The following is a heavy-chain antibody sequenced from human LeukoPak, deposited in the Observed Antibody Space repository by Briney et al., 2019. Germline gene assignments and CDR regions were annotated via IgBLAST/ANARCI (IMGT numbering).Heavy chain of an antibody. Sequence: ASVKVSCKASGYTFTSYYMHWVRQAPGQGLEWMGIINPSGGSTSYAQKFQGRVTMTRDTSTSTVYMELSSLRSEDTAVYYCARGYDFWSGYGPGWFDPWGQGTLATVSS. V-gene: IGHV1-46*01. J-gene: IGHJ5*02. CDR2: INPSGGST. CDR1: GYTFTSYY. CDR3: ARGYDFWSGYGPGWFDP. D-gene: IGHD3-3*01.